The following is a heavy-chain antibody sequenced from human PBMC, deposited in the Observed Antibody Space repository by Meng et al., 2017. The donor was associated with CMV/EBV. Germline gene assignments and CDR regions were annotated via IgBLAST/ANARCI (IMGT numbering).Heavy chain of an antibody. CDR2: IHDSGST. J-gene: IGHJ4*02. CDR1: GDSISGYY. Sequence: SETLSLTCTVSGDSISGYYWSWIRQPPGKGLEWIGHIHDSGSTYYNPSLKSRVTISVDTSKNQFSLQLSSVTAADTAVYYCERVREGFCSGFSTFDYWGQGTLVTVSS. V-gene: IGHV4-59*01. D-gene: IGHD3-3*01. CDR3: ERVREGFCSGFSTFDY.